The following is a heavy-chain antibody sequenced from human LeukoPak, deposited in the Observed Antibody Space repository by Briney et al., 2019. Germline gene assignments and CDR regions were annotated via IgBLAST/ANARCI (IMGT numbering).Heavy chain of an antibody. J-gene: IGHJ6*03. CDR3: ARGAYPYDFWSGYREYYYMDV. CDR1: GFTFRIYS. Sequence: PWGYLRLPPSASGFTFRIYSIKWGPQAPGEGLEGVSSISNSSSYIYYADSVKGRFTISRDNAKNSLYLQMNSLRAEDTAVYYCARGAYPYDFWSGYREYYYMDVWGKGTTVTVSS. D-gene: IGHD3-3*01. V-gene: IGHV3-21*01. CDR2: ISNSSSYI.